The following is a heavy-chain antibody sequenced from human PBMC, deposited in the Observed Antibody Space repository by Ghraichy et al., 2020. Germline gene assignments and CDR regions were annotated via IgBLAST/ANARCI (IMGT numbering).Heavy chain of an antibody. Sequence: GGSLRLSCAASGFTFSSYGMHWVRQAPGKGPEWVAFISYEGSNKYYAGSVKGRFTISRDNSKNTLYLQTNSLRPEDTAVYYCAKDLGYSSGWFLDYWGQGTLVTVSS. CDR3: AKDLGYSSGWFLDY. CDR2: ISYEGSNK. CDR1: GFTFSSYG. J-gene: IGHJ4*02. V-gene: IGHV3-30*18. D-gene: IGHD6-19*01.